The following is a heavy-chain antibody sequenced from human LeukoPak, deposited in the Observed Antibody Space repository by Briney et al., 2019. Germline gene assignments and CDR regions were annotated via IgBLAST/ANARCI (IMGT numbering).Heavy chain of an antibody. CDR3: ARGPVLLWFGELFQGAYFDY. J-gene: IGHJ4*02. CDR1: GFTFSSYW. CDR2: INHSGST. V-gene: IGHV4-34*01. D-gene: IGHD3-10*01. Sequence: GSLRLSCAASGFTFSSYWMHWVRQPPGKGLEWIGEINHSGSTNYNPSLKSRVTISVDTSKNQFSLKLSSVTAADTAVYYCARGPVLLWFGELFQGAYFDYWGQGTLVTVSS.